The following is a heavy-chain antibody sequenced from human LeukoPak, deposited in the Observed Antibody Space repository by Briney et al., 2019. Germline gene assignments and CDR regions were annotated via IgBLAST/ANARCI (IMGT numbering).Heavy chain of an antibody. CDR2: TYYRSKWYN. J-gene: IGHJ4*02. Sequence: SQTLSLTCGISGDSVSSNSAAWNWIRQSASRGLEWLGRTYYRSKWYNDYAVSVKSRITINPDTSKNQFSLQLNSVTPEDTAVYYCAREELWFGELLSYYFDYWGQGTLVTVSS. CDR3: AREELWFGELLSYYFDY. V-gene: IGHV6-1*01. D-gene: IGHD3-10*01. CDR1: GDSVSSNSAA.